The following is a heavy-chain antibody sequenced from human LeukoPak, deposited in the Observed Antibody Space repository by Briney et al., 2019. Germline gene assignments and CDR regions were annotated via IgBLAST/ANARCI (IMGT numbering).Heavy chain of an antibody. CDR2: ISYDGSNK. Sequence: GGSLRLSCAASGFTFSSYGMHWVRQAPGKGLEWVAVISYDGSNKYHADSVRGRFTISRDNSKNTLYLQMNSLRPEDTAVYYCAKDSEAYCRGDCYSRWYFDLWGRGTLVTVSS. V-gene: IGHV3-30*18. CDR3: AKDSEAYCRGDCYSRWYFDL. CDR1: GFTFSSYG. D-gene: IGHD2-21*02. J-gene: IGHJ2*01.